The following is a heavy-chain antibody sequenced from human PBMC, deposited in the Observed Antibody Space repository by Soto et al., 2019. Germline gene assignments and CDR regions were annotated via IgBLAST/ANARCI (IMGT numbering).Heavy chain of an antibody. Sequence: PGGSLRLSCAASGFTFSNAWMSWVRQAPGKGLEWVGRIKSKTDGGTTDYAAPVKGRFTISRDDSKNTLYLQMNSLKTEDTAVYYCTTSVTYYDFWSGSYYFDYWGQGTLVTVSS. D-gene: IGHD3-3*01. V-gene: IGHV3-15*01. CDR1: GFTFSNAW. CDR3: TTSVTYYDFWSGSYYFDY. J-gene: IGHJ4*02. CDR2: IKSKTDGGTT.